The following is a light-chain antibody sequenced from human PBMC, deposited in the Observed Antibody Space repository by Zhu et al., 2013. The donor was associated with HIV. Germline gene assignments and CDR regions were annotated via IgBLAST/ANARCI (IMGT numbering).Light chain of an antibody. V-gene: IGKV3-20*01. CDR3: QQYGRSPLT. CDR2: DAT. J-gene: IGKJ4*01. CDR1: QSITSNY. Sequence: EIVLTQSPATLSLSPGERATLSCRASQSITSNYLAWYQQNPGQAPRLLIYDATTRATGIPDRFSGSGSGTDFSLSISRLEPEDFAVYYCQQYGRSPLTFGGGTTVEIK.